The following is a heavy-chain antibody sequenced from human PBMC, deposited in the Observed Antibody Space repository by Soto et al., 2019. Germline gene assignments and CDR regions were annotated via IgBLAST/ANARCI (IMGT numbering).Heavy chain of an antibody. Sequence: QVQLVQSGAEVKKPGSSVKVSCKASGGTFSSYAISWVRQAPGQGLEWMGGIIPIFGTANYAQQFQGRVTITADESTSTAYMELSSLRSEDTAVYYCARDVFYYRNPYYYYGMDVWGQGTTVTVSS. V-gene: IGHV1-69*01. D-gene: IGHD1-26*01. CDR3: ARDVFYYRNPYYYYGMDV. CDR1: GGTFSSYA. CDR2: IIPIFGTA. J-gene: IGHJ6*02.